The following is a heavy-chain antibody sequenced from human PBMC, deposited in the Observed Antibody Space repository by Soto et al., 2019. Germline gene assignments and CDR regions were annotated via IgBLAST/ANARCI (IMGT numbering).Heavy chain of an antibody. Sequence: SETLSLTCTVSGDSISNSYWTWVRQPPGKGLEWIGSVYYTGSTNYNPSLESRVTMSVDTSKNQFSLKVRSVTAADTAVYYCAKVAEGWIYYCDRWGQGTQVTVSS. D-gene: IGHD2-2*03. CDR3: AKVAEGWIYYCDR. CDR1: GDSISNSY. V-gene: IGHV4-59*01. CDR2: VYYTGST. J-gene: IGHJ4*02.